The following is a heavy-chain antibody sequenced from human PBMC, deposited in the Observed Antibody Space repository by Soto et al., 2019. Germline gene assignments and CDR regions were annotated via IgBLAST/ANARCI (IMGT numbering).Heavy chain of an antibody. CDR1: GLTFSSYA. CDR2: ISYSGVST. D-gene: IGHD5-12*01. CDR3: ARTRGYSDYDLDY. V-gene: IGHV3-23*01. Sequence: PXGSLRLSCSASGLTFSSYAMTWVRQAPGKGLEWVSAISYSGVSTYYADSVKGRFTISRDSSENTLSLQMNSLRVDDTAVYYCARTRGYSDYDLDYWGQGTLVTVSS. J-gene: IGHJ4*02.